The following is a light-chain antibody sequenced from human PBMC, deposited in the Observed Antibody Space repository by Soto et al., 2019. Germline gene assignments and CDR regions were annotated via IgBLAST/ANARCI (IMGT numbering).Light chain of an antibody. J-gene: IGKJ1*01. CDR3: QQSFSTPWT. Sequence: DIQMTQSPSSVSASVGDRVTITCRASQDVSNWLAWYQQRPGKAPNLLIYAASSLQTGVPSRFSGGGFGTDFTLTISSLQPDDFATYYCQQSFSTPWTFGQGTKVEL. V-gene: IGKV1-12*01. CDR2: AAS. CDR1: QDVSNW.